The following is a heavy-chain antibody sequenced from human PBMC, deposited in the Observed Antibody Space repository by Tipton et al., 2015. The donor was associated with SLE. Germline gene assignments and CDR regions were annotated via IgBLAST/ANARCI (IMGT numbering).Heavy chain of an antibody. D-gene: IGHD3-3*01. V-gene: IGHV4-59*01. CDR1: GYSISRGYN. Sequence: TLSLTCSVSGYSISRGYNWGWVRQSPEKGLEWLGYMYYSGITNYNPSLYGRVSISVDTSGNQFSLKMNSVTAADTAIYHCARGTPFMEWERNWFDPWGQGTLVTVSS. CDR3: ARGTPFMEWERNWFDP. CDR2: MYYSGIT. J-gene: IGHJ5*02.